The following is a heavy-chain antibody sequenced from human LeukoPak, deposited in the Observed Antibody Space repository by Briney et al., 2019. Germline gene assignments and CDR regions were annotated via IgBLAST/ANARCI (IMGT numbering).Heavy chain of an antibody. Sequence: SETLSLTCTVSGGSISSYYWSWIRQPPGKGLEWIGYIYYSGSTNYNPSLKSRVTISVDTSKNQFSLKLSSVTAADTAVYYCASRRSGYRYFQHWGQGTLVTVSS. J-gene: IGHJ1*01. CDR3: ASRRSGYRYFQH. CDR1: GGSISSYY. CDR2: IYYSGST. D-gene: IGHD5-12*01. V-gene: IGHV4-59*01.